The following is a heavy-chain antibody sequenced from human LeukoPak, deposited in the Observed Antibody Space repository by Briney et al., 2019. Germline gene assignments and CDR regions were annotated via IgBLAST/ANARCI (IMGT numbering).Heavy chain of an antibody. CDR3: AKDQYYYDSSGYFDF. CDR1: GFTFSSYG. J-gene: IGHJ4*02. CDR2: ISYDGSNK. V-gene: IGHV3-30*18. D-gene: IGHD3-22*01. Sequence: GGSLRLTCAVSGFTFSSYGMHWVRQAPGKGLEWVAVISYDGSNKYYADSVKGRFTISRDNSKNTLYLQMNSLRAEDTAVYYCAKDQYYYDSSGYFDFWCQGTLVTVSS.